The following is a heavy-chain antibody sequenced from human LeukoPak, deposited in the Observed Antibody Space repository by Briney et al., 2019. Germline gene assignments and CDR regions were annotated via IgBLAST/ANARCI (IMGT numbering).Heavy chain of an antibody. Sequence: PGGSLRLSCGASGFTFRTYSMTWVRQAPGKGLVWVSRINSDGSSTSYADSVKGRFTISRDNAKNTLYLQMNSLRAEDTAVYYCARARYSSGWYDYWGQGTLVTVSS. CDR3: ARARYSSGWYDY. V-gene: IGHV3-74*01. CDR2: INSDGSST. CDR1: GFTFRTYS. D-gene: IGHD6-19*01. J-gene: IGHJ4*02.